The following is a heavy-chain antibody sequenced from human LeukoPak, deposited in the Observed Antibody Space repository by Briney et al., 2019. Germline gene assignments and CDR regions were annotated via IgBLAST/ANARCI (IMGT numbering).Heavy chain of an antibody. CDR3: ATGTDDYGDSAGDY. J-gene: IGHJ4*02. CDR1: GGTFSSYA. Sequence: ASVKVSCKASGGTFSSYAISWVRQAPGQGLEWMGGIIPIFGTANYAQKFQGRVTITADESTSTAYMELSSLRSEDTAVYYCATGTDDYGDSAGDYWGQGTLVTVSS. V-gene: IGHV1-69*01. D-gene: IGHD4-17*01. CDR2: IIPIFGTA.